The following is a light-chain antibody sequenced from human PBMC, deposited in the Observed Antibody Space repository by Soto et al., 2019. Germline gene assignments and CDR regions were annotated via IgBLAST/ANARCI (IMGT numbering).Light chain of an antibody. Sequence: EVVLTQSPLSLPVTLGQQASISRRSCQSLVYSDGGTYLNWFQQSPGQSPRRLIYTVSNRDSGVPDRFSGSGSGTDFTLRISRVEAEDAGVYYCMQGSYWPWTLGQGTKVDIK. CDR2: TVS. J-gene: IGKJ1*01. V-gene: IGKV2-30*01. CDR1: QSLVYSDGGTY. CDR3: MQGSYWPWT.